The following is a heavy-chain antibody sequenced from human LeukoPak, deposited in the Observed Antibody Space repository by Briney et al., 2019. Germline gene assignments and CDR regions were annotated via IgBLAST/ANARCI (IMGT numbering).Heavy chain of an antibody. CDR3: ASLYYDFWSGPWGLFDY. D-gene: IGHD3-3*01. Sequence: SVKVSCKASGGTFSSYAISWVRQAPGQGLEWMGGIIPIFGTANYAQKFQGRATITADESTSTAYMELSSLRSEDTAVYYCASLYYDFWSGPWGLFDYWGQGTLVTVSS. V-gene: IGHV1-69*01. CDR2: IIPIFGTA. J-gene: IGHJ4*02. CDR1: GGTFSSYA.